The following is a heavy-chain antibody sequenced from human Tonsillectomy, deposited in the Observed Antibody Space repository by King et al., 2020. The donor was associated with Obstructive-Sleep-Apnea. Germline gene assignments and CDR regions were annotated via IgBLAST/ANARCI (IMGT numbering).Heavy chain of an antibody. Sequence: QLVQSGGGVVRPGGSLRLSCAASGFTFDDYGMSWVRQAPGKGLEWVSGINWNGGSTGYADSVKGRFTISRDNAKNSLYLQMNSLRAEDTALYHCARSKFLSFANLFDYWGQGTLVTVSS. CDR2: INWNGGST. CDR3: ARSKFLSFANLFDY. J-gene: IGHJ4*02. CDR1: GFTFDDYG. V-gene: IGHV3-20*01. D-gene: IGHD1-14*01.